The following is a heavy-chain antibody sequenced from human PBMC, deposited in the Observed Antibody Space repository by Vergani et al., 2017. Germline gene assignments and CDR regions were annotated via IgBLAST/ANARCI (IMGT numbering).Heavy chain of an antibody. V-gene: IGHV3-9*01. CDR3: ARDGATYYYYYYMDV. CDR2: ISWNSGSI. J-gene: IGHJ6*03. D-gene: IGHD1-26*01. CDR1: GFTFDDYA. Sequence: VQLVESGGGLVQPGRSLRLSCAASGFTFDDYAMHWVRQAPGKGLEWVSGISWNSGSIGYADSVKGRFTISRDNAKNSLYLQMNSLRAEDTAVYYCARDGATYYYYYYMDVWGKGTTVTVSS.